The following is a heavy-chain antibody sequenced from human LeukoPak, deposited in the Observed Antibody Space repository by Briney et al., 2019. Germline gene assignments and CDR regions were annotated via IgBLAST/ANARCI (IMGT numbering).Heavy chain of an antibody. Sequence: GGSLRLSCAASGFTVSSNYISWVRQAPGKGLEWVSVIYSGGSTYYADSVKGRFTISRDNSKNTLYLKMNSLRAEDTAVYYCARITGYSGYDGVDRLEYFQHWGQGTLVTVSS. CDR2: IYSGGST. D-gene: IGHD5-12*01. V-gene: IGHV3-66*01. CDR3: ARITGYSGYDGVDRLEYFQH. J-gene: IGHJ1*01. CDR1: GFTVSSNY.